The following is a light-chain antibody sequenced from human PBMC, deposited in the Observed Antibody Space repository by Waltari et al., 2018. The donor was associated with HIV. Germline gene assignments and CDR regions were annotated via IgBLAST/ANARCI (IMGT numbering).Light chain of an antibody. CDR1: SSDVGSYNL. Sequence: QSALTQPASVSGSPGQSITISCTGTSSDVGSYNLVSWYQQHPGKAPKLMIYEVSKRPSGFSNRFSCSKSGNTASLTISGLQAEDEADYYCCSYAGSSTPWVFGGGTKLTVL. V-gene: IGLV2-23*02. J-gene: IGLJ3*02. CDR2: EVS. CDR3: CSYAGSSTPWV.